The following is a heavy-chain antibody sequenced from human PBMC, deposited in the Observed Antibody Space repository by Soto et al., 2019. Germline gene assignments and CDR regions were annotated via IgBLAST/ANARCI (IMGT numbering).Heavy chain of an antibody. CDR3: ARASDPSSSWPSFDS. CDR2: IYYTGSS. D-gene: IGHD6-13*01. V-gene: IGHV4-61*01. CDR1: GGSVSSGSNY. Sequence: PSETLSLTCTVSGGSVSSGSNYWYWIRQPPGKGLEWIAYIYYTGSSSYNPSLKSRVTISVDTSKNQFSLWLNSLTAADTAVYYCARASDPSSSWPSFDSWGQGTLVTVSS. J-gene: IGHJ4*02.